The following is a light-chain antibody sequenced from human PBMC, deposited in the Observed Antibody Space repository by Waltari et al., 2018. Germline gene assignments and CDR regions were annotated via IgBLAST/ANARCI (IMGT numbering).Light chain of an antibody. CDR2: DVS. V-gene: IGLV2-14*03. J-gene: IGLJ1*01. CDR3: SSYTSSVSYV. Sequence: QSALTQPASVSGSPGQSITIPCTGTSSDVGGYNYVSWYPQHPGKAPKLMISDVSKRPSGVSNRFSGSKSGNTASLTISGLQAEDEADYYCSSYTSSVSYVFGTGTKVTVL. CDR1: SSDVGGYNY.